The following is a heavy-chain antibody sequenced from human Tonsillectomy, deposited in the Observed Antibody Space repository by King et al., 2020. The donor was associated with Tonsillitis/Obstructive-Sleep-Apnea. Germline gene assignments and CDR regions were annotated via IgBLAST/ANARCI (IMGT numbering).Heavy chain of an antibody. Sequence: QLQESGPGLVKPSETLSLTCIVSGGSISSYYWSWIRQPPGKGLGWIGYIDYSGSTNYNPPLKSRVTISVETAKNQVSLKLSSVTAADTAVYYFARVVYQLLGDYYYYMDVWGKGTTVTVSS. CDR2: IDYSGST. V-gene: IGHV4-59*01. J-gene: IGHJ6*03. D-gene: IGHD2-2*01. CDR3: ARVVYQLLGDYYYYMDV. CDR1: GGSISSYY.